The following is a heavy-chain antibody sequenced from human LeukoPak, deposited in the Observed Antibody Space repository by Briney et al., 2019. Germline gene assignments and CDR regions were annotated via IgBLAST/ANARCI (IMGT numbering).Heavy chain of an antibody. D-gene: IGHD2-21*01. J-gene: IGHJ4*02. CDR1: GLIFSTSW. V-gene: IGHV3-9*01. Sequence: GGPLRLSCAVSGLIFSTSWMDWVRQAPGKGLEWVSGISWNSGRIAYADSVKGRFTISRDNAKTSLYLQMNSLRAEDTAVYYCARGLWDYWGQGTLVTVSS. CDR2: ISWNSGRI. CDR3: ARGLWDY.